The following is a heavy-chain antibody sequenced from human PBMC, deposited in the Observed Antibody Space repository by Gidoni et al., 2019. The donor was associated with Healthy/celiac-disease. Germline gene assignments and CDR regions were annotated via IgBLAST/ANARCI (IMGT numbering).Heavy chain of an antibody. J-gene: IGHJ4*02. CDR3: AKAQEWELLTTSFDY. D-gene: IGHD1-26*01. Sequence: QVQLVASGGGVVQPGRSLRLSCAASGFTFSSYGMHWVRQAPGKGLEWVAVISYDGSNKYYADSVKGRFTISRDNSKNTLYLQMNSLRAEDTAVYYCAKAQEWELLTTSFDYWGQGTLVTVSS. V-gene: IGHV3-30*18. CDR2: ISYDGSNK. CDR1: GFTFSSYG.